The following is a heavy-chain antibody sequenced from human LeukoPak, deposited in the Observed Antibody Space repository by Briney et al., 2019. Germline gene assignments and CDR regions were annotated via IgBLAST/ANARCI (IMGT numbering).Heavy chain of an antibody. CDR3: ARDLVGATGFGDY. D-gene: IGHD1-26*01. V-gene: IGHV3-23*01. CDR2: ISGSGGNT. CDR1: GFTFSSYA. Sequence: GGSLRLSCAASGFTFSSYAMTWVRQAPGKGLEWVSGISGSGGNTYYTDSVKGRFTISRDNSKNTLYLQMNSLRAEDTAVYYCARDLVGATGFGDYWGQGTLVTVSS. J-gene: IGHJ4*02.